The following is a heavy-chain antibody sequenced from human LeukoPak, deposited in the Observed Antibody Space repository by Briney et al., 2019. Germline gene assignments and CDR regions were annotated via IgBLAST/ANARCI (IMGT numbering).Heavy chain of an antibody. J-gene: IGHJ4*02. Sequence: PGGSLRLSCAASAFTFSTYAMSWARQAPGKGLEWVSTISNSGDNTYHADSVKGRFTISRDNSKNTLYLQMNSLKAEDTAAYYCVKVWQHLALGYFDHWGQGTLVTVSS. CDR1: AFTFSTYA. CDR3: VKVWQHLALGYFDH. V-gene: IGHV3-23*01. CDR2: ISNSGDNT. D-gene: IGHD6-13*01.